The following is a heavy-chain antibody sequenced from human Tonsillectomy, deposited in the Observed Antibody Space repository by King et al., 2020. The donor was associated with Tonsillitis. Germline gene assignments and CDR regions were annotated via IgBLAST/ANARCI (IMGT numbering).Heavy chain of an antibody. D-gene: IGHD3-16*01. Sequence: VQLVESGAEVKKPGASVKVSCKASGYSFTDYYMHWVRQAPGQGLEWMGWINPNNGGTNYAPKFQGRVTMTRDTSITTAYMELSSLRSDDTAVYYWAREVGDVGSNFDSWGQGTLVTVSS. V-gene: IGHV1-2*02. CDR3: AREVGDVGSNFDS. J-gene: IGHJ4*02. CDR1: GYSFTDYY. CDR2: INPNNGGT.